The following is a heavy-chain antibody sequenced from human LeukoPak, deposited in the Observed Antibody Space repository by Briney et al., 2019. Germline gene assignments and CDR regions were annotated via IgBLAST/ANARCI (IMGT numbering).Heavy chain of an antibody. CDR1: GGSLRRTGYC. Sequence: SETLSLTCTVSGGSLRRTGYCWGWIRQPPGKGLEWIGYIYYSGSTNYNPSLKSRVTISVDTSKNQFSLKLNSVTATDTAVYYCARHYGPWGQGTLVTVSS. D-gene: IGHD3-16*01. CDR2: IYYSGST. V-gene: IGHV4-61*05. CDR3: ARHYGP. J-gene: IGHJ4*02.